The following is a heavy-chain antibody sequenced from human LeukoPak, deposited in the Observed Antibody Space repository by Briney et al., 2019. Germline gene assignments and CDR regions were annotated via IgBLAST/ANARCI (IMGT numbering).Heavy chain of an antibody. CDR1: GGSFNRYY. CDR2: INHSGST. V-gene: IGHV4-34*01. Sequence: SETLSFTCAVYGGSFNRYYWTWIRQPPGKGLEWIGEINHSGSTNYNPSLKTRVTISVDTSKNQFSLKLSSVTAADTAVYYCARDVVAAPGTWDYWGQGTLVTVSS. D-gene: IGHD6-13*01. J-gene: IGHJ4*02. CDR3: ARDVVAAPGTWDY.